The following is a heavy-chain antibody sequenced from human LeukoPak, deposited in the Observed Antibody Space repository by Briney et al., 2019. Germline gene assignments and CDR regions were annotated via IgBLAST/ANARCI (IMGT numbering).Heavy chain of an antibody. Sequence: SETLSLTCTVSGGSISSYYWSWIRQPAGKGLEWIGRIETSGNTNYKPSLKSRVTMSVDTSKNQFSLKLSSVTAADTAVYYCAREDSGSYYNFYYFYMDVWGKGTTVTISS. CDR3: AREDSGSYYNFYYFYMDV. D-gene: IGHD3-10*01. J-gene: IGHJ6*03. CDR1: GGSISSYY. CDR2: IETSGNT. V-gene: IGHV4-4*07.